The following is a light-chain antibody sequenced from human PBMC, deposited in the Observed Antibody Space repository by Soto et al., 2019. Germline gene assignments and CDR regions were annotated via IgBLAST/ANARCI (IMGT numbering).Light chain of an antibody. CDR3: VLYMGSGIWV. Sequence: QTVVTQEPSFSVSPGGTVTLTCGLSSGSVSTSFYPSWYQQTPGQAPRTLIYTTYTRSSEVPDRFSGSILGNKAALTITGAQADDESDYYCVLYMGSGIWVFGGGTKVTVL. CDR2: TTY. V-gene: IGLV8-61*01. J-gene: IGLJ3*02. CDR1: SGSVSTSFY.